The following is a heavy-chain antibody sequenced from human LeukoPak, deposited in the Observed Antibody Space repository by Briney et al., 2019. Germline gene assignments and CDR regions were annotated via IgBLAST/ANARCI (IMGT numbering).Heavy chain of an antibody. CDR2: ISSNGGST. CDR1: GFTFSSYA. CDR3: VKEVRDYVWGSYVMRLDY. V-gene: IGHV3-64D*06. Sequence: GRSLRLSCSASGFTFSSYAMHWVRQAPGKGLEYVSAISSNGGSTYYADSVKGRFTISRDNSKNTLYLQMSSLRAEDTAVYYCVKEVRDYVWGSYVMRLDYWGQGTLVTVSS. D-gene: IGHD3-16*01. J-gene: IGHJ4*02.